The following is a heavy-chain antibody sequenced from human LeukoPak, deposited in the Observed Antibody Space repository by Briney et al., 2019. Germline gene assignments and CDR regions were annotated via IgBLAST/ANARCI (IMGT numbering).Heavy chain of an antibody. CDR3: ARAVYGYFDF. V-gene: IGHV3-7*04. CDR1: GFSFSTYY. Sequence: GESLRLSCAASGFSFSTYYVNWVRQAPGKGLEWVANINQDGSEKYYVDSVKGRFTISRDNAKNSLYLQMSSLRAEDTAVYYCARAVYGYFDFWGQGTLLTVSS. J-gene: IGHJ4*02. CDR2: INQDGSEK. D-gene: IGHD3-10*01.